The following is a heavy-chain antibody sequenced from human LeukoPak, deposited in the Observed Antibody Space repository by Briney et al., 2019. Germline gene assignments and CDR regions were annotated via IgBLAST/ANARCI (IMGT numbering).Heavy chain of an antibody. Sequence: GGSLRLSCAASGFTFDDYAMHWVRQAPGKGLEWVSGISWNSGSIGYADSVKGRFTISRDNAKNSLYLQMNSLRAEDTAVYYCAKGIPHSSGYPAGFDYWGQGTLVTVSS. CDR2: ISWNSGSI. CDR1: GFTFDDYA. CDR3: AKGIPHSSGYPAGFDY. V-gene: IGHV3-9*01. J-gene: IGHJ4*02. D-gene: IGHD3-22*01.